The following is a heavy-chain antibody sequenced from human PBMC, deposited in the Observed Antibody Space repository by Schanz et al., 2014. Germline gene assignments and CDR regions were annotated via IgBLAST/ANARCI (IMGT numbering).Heavy chain of an antibody. D-gene: IGHD2-15*01. CDR3: AKESEIVVVVGTSMSGDFHH. Sequence: VDLVESGGGVVQPGRSLTLSCAVSTSLFSRSVIHWVRQAPGKGLDWVSAISGSGSSTYYADSVKGRFTISRDNSKNTLYLQMNNLRAEDTAVYFCAKESEIVVVVGTSMSGDFHHWGQGTLVTVSS. J-gene: IGHJ1*01. CDR1: TSLFSRSV. CDR2: ISGSGSST. V-gene: IGHV3-23*04.